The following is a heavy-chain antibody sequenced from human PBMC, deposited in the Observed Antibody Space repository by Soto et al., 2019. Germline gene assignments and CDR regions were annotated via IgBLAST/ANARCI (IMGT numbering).Heavy chain of an antibody. Sequence: EGQLLGSGGGLVQPGGSLRLSCVASGLRFSTYWMNWVRQPPGMGLEWVANIDPDGRVGTYVDSVKGRFTTSRDNAMNSVDLQMNSLRADDTAMYFCAGWGEHDANVWGQGILVTVSA. V-gene: IGHV3-7*03. CDR1: GLRFSTYW. CDR2: IDPDGRVG. J-gene: IGHJ4*02. D-gene: IGHD7-27*01. CDR3: AGWGEHDANV.